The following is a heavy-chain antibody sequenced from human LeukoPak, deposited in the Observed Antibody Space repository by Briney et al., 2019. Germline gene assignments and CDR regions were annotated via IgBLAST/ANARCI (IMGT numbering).Heavy chain of an antibody. CDR1: GFTFSTYT. CDR3: AKARLSTGWAYNDY. D-gene: IGHD2-8*02. V-gene: IGHV3-30*07. Sequence: PGRSLRLSCEASGFTFSTYTMYWVRRAPGKGPEWVAVISYDGGNKYYADSVKGRFTISRDNSKNTVYLQMNSLRAEDTAVYYCAKARLSTGWAYNDYWGQGTLVTVSS. J-gene: IGHJ4*02. CDR2: ISYDGGNK.